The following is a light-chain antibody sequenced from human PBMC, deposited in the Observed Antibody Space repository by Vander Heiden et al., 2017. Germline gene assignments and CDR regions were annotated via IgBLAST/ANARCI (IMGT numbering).Light chain of an antibody. CDR3: QVWDTSSDHSVV. J-gene: IGLJ2*01. CDR1: KIGRKS. V-gene: IGLV3-21*02. CDR2: DDY. Sequence: SYVLTQPPSVSVAPGQTARITCGGDKIGRKSVHWYQQKTGQAPALVVYDDYDRPSGIPERFSGTNSGNTATLTISRVEAGDGADYYCQVWDTSSDHSVVFGGGTKLTVL.